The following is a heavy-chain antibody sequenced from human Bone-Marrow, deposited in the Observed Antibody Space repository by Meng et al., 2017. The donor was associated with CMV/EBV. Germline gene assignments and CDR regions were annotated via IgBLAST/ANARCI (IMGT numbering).Heavy chain of an antibody. CDR2: LIPILGIG. D-gene: IGHD3-3*01. CDR1: GGTFSSYT. J-gene: IGHJ5*02. V-gene: IGHV1-69*04. CDR3: ARDRFVTIFGRWFDP. Sequence: SGKVSCKASGGTFSSYTINWVRQAPGQGLEWMGRLIPILGIGNYAQKFQGRVTITADKSTSTAYMELSSLRSEDTAVYYCARDRFVTIFGRWFDPWGQGTLVTVSS.